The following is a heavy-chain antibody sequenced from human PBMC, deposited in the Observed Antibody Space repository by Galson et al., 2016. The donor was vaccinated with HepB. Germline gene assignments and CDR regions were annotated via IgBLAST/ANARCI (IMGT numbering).Heavy chain of an antibody. V-gene: IGHV3-7*01. J-gene: IGHJ4*02. D-gene: IGHD1-26*01. CDR1: GFSFSNSW. CDR3: ADRGATDDY. CDR2: INQDGREM. Sequence: SLRLSCAASGFSFSNSWMSWVRQTPGKGLEWVANINQDGREMSYGDSVKGRFTISRDNAKKSLYLQMNSLRVEDKAVYYCADRGATDDYWGQGTLVTVSS.